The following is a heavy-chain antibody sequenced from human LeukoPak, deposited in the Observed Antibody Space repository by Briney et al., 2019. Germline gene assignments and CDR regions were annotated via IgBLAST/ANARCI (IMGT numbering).Heavy chain of an antibody. Sequence: GRSLRLSCAASGFTVNSNYMSWVRQAPGKGLEWVSLIYTSGSTYYADSGRGRFTISGDNSKNTLYLQMNSLRPEDTAIYYCARGFGKAAADVFGGYTMDVWGQGTTVTVSS. J-gene: IGHJ6*02. V-gene: IGHV3-66*02. CDR1: GFTVNSNY. D-gene: IGHD6-13*01. CDR2: IYTSGST. CDR3: ARGFGKAAADVFGGYTMDV.